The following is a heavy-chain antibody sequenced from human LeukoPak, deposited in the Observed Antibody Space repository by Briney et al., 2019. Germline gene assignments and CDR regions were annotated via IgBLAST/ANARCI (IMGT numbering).Heavy chain of an antibody. CDR1: GYTFTSYG. CDR2: VDAKNGDT. J-gene: IGHJ4*02. CDR3: ARDPTGGYDFDY. Sequence: GASVKVSCKASGYTFTSYGISWVRHAPGQGLEWMGWVDAKNGDTNYARKVQGRITMTTDTSTSTAYMELRSLRSDDTAMYYCARDPTGGYDFDYWGQGTLVTVSS. D-gene: IGHD5-12*01. V-gene: IGHV1-18*01.